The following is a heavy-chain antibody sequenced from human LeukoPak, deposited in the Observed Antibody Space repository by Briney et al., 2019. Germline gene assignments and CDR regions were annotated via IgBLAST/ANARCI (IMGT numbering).Heavy chain of an antibody. V-gene: IGHV1-69*10. CDR3: ARSVDYYDSSGYLYFDY. Sequence: ASVKVSCKASGGTFTSSAISWVRQAPGQGLDWMGRIIPIFGIANSAQKFQGRVTITADKSTSTAYMELSSLGSEDTAVYYCARSVDYYDSSGYLYFDYWGQGTLVTVSS. CDR1: GGTFTSSA. CDR2: IIPIFGIA. D-gene: IGHD3-22*01. J-gene: IGHJ4*02.